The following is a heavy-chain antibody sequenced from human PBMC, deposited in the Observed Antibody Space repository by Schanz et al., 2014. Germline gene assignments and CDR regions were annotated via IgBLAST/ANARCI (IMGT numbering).Heavy chain of an antibody. J-gene: IGHJ5*02. CDR1: GYTFTGYY. CDR2: INPNSGGT. V-gene: IGHV1-2*02. CDR3: ARGNTIFGVVILGWLDP. D-gene: IGHD3-3*01. Sequence: QVHLVQSGAEVKKPGASVKVSCKASGYTFTGYYMHWVRQAPGQGLEWMGRINPNSGGTNYAQKFQGRVTITADKSTSTVYMELSSLRSEDTAIYYCARGNTIFGVVILGWLDPWGQGTLVTVSS.